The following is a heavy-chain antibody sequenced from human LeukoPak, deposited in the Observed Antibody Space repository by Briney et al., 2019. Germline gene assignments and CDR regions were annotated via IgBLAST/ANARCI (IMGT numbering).Heavy chain of an antibody. Sequence: GGSLRLSCAASGFTFSSYSMNWVRQAPGKGLEWVSGIDWNGGSTGYADSVKGRFTISRDNAKNSLYLQMNSLRAEDTALYYCARDGRYNWNYGFVYWGQGTLVSVSS. CDR1: GFTFSSYS. J-gene: IGHJ4*02. V-gene: IGHV3-20*04. CDR2: IDWNGGST. CDR3: ARDGRYNWNYGFVY. D-gene: IGHD1-7*01.